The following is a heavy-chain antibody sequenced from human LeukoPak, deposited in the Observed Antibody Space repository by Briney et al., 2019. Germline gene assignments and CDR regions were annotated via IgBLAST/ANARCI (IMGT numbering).Heavy chain of an antibody. D-gene: IGHD3-10*01. CDR1: GFTFSSYA. Sequence: GGSLRLSCAASGFTFSSYAMTWVRQAPGKGLEWVSAISASGGSTYYADSVKGRFTISRDNSKNTLSLQMNSLRAEDTALYYCAKDQEKDHYYGSGGGYWGQGTLVTVSA. J-gene: IGHJ4*02. CDR3: AKDQEKDHYYGSGGGY. V-gene: IGHV3-23*01. CDR2: ISASGGST.